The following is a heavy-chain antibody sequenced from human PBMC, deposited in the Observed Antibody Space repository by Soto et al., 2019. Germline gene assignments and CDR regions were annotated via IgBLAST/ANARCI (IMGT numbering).Heavy chain of an antibody. D-gene: IGHD6-6*01. CDR2: IYYSGST. CDR3: ARQKYSSSSFSFDI. J-gene: IGHJ3*02. Sequence: LQLQESGPGLVKPSETLSLTCTVSGGSISSSSYYWGWIRQPPGKGLEWIGSIYYSGSTYYNPSLKSRVTISVDTSKNQFSLKLSSVTAADTAVYYCARQKYSSSSFSFDIWGQGTMVTVSS. CDR1: GGSISSSSYY. V-gene: IGHV4-39*01.